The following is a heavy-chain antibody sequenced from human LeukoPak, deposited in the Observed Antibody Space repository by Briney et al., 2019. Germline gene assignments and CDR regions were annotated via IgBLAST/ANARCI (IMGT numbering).Heavy chain of an antibody. V-gene: IGHV1-2*04. J-gene: IGHJ4*02. D-gene: IGHD2-2*02. CDR1: GYTFTGFY. CDR3: ARETGACTSTTCYRYFDY. CDR2: IKPHSGDT. Sequence: ASVKVSCKASGYTFTGFYIHWVRQAPGQGLEWMGWIKPHSGDTNYAQRFQDWVTMTRDTSHSTAYMEVSRLRSDDTAVYYCARETGACTSTTCYRYFDYWGQGTLVTVSS.